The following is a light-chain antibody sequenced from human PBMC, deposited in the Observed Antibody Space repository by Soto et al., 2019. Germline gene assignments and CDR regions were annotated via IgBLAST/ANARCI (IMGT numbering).Light chain of an antibody. CDR1: QSVSSY. Sequence: EIALTRSPSPLCLPPGERATLSCGASQSVSSYLAWYQQKPGQAPRLLIYDASNRATGIPARFSGSGSGTDFTLTISSLEPEDFAIYYCQQRTNWRITFGQGTRLEIK. V-gene: IGKV3-11*01. CDR3: QQRTNWRIT. CDR2: DAS. J-gene: IGKJ5*01.